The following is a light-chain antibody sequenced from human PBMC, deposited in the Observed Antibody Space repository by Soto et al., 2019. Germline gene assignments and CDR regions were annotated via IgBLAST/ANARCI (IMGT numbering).Light chain of an antibody. V-gene: IGLV1-40*01. CDR3: HSYDVSLSGPV. Sequence: QSVLTQPPSVSGAPGQRVTISCTRSRSNTGAGYDVHWYQQLPGTAPKVLIYDNNNRPSGVPDRFSGSKSGTSASLAITGLQAEDEADYYCHSYDVSLSGPVFGGGTKLTVL. J-gene: IGLJ2*01. CDR2: DNN. CDR1: RSNTGAGYD.